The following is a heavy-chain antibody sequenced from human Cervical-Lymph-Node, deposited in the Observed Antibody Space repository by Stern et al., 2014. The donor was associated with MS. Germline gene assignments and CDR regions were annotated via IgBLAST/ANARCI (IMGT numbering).Heavy chain of an antibody. CDR1: GFAFSRHG. Sequence: QVQLGESGGDVVQSGGSLRLSCAVSGFAFSRHGMHWVRQAPGKGLEWVAVVSYNGNNRYYADSEERRFTISRDNSKNTLYLQMGSLRVDDMAVYYCAKDQGGGDDILTGYFPDWGQGTLVTVSS. CDR3: AKDQGGGDDILTGYFPD. J-gene: IGHJ4*02. V-gene: IGHV3-30*18. D-gene: IGHD3-9*01. CDR2: VSYNGNNR.